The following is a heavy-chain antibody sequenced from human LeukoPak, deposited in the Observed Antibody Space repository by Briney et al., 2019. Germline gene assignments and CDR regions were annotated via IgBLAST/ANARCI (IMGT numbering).Heavy chain of an antibody. CDR3: ARVGDSSGYLDY. J-gene: IGHJ4*02. CDR1: GGSISSGDYY. Sequence: SETLSLTCTVSGGSISSGDYYWSWIRQPPGKGLEWIGYIYYNGSTYYNPSLKSRVTISVDTSKNQFSLKLSSVTAADTAVYYCARVGDSSGYLDYWGQGTLVTVSS. V-gene: IGHV4-30-4*08. D-gene: IGHD3-22*01. CDR2: IYYNGST.